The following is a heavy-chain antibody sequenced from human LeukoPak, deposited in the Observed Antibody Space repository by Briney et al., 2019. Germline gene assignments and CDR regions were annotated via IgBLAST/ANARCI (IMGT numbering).Heavy chain of an antibody. V-gene: IGHV3-48*03. D-gene: IGHD3-22*01. CDR3: AKGGTTTYYYDSSI. Sequence: GGSLRLSCAASGFTFSSYEMNWVRQAPGKGLEWVSYISSSGSTIYYADSVKGRFTISRDNSKNTLYLQMNSLRAEDTAVYYCAKGGTTTYYYDSSIWGQGTMVTVSS. J-gene: IGHJ3*02. CDR2: ISSSGSTI. CDR1: GFTFSSYE.